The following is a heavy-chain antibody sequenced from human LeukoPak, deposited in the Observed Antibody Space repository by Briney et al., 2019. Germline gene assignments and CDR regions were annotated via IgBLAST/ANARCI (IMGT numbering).Heavy chain of an antibody. V-gene: IGHV4-34*01. CDR3: ARWDYGDYGVY. J-gene: IGHJ4*02. D-gene: IGHD4-17*01. CDR1: GGSSSGCY. CDR2: INHSGST. Sequence: PSETLSLTCAVYGGSSSGCYWSWIRQPPGKGLEWIGEINHSGSTNYNPSLKSRVTISVDTSKNQFSLKLSSVTAADTAVYYCARWDYGDYGVYWGQGTLVTVSS.